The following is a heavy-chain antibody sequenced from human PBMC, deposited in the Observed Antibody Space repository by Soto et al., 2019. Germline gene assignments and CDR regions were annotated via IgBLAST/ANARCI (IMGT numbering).Heavy chain of an antibody. CDR1: GFTFSNAW. CDR3: TTYRGGYCTNGICYYGMDV. J-gene: IGHJ6*02. Sequence: GGSLRLSCAASGFTFSNAWMSWVSQAPGKGLEWVGRIKSKTDGGTTDYAAPVKGRFTISRDDSKNTLYLQMNSLKTEDTAVYYCTTYRGGYCTNGICYYGMDVWGQGTTVTVSS. D-gene: IGHD2-8*01. CDR2: IKSKTDGGTT. V-gene: IGHV3-15*01.